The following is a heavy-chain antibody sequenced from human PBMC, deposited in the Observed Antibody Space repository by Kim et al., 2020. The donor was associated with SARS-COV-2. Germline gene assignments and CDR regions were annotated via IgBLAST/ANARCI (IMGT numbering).Heavy chain of an antibody. J-gene: IGHJ4*02. CDR1: GGTFSSYA. CDR2: IIPIFGTA. D-gene: IGHD3-3*01. CDR3: AREDNGFLEWSPFDY. V-gene: IGHV1-69*13. Sequence: SVKVSCKASGGTFSSYAISWVRQAPGQGLEWMGGIIPIFGTANYAQKFQGRVTITADESTSTAYMELSSLRSEDTAVYYCAREDNGFLEWSPFDYWGQGTLVTVSS.